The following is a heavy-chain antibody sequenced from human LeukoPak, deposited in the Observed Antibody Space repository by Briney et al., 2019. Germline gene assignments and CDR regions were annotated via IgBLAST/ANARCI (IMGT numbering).Heavy chain of an antibody. J-gene: IGHJ4*02. CDR3: ARVFGGYDGALAF. V-gene: IGHV4-4*02. Sequence: KPSETLSLTCAVSGGSISNNNWWSWVRQTSGKELERIGEIYHSGSTTNYNPSLKSRVTMSVDKSKNQFSLKLTSVTAADTAVYYCARVFGGYDGALAFWGQGTPVTVSS. D-gene: IGHD5-12*01. CDR2: IYHSGSTT. CDR1: GGSISNNNW.